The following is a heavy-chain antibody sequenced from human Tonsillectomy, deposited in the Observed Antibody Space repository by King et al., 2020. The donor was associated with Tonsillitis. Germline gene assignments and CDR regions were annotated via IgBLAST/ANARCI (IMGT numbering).Heavy chain of an antibody. D-gene: IGHD2-2*01. J-gene: IGHJ6*03. CDR1: GFTFRAYA. CDR2: ISTTPSTT. CDR3: ARERGTSYFYFMDV. V-gene: IGHV3-48*01. Sequence: VQLVESGGGLVQPGGSLKLSGVASGFTFRAYALNWVRQAPGKGLEWISYISTTPSTTHYAASVKGRFTISRDNVDNSLHLEMSSLRAEDTAVYYCARERGTSYFYFMDVWGNGTTVTVSS.